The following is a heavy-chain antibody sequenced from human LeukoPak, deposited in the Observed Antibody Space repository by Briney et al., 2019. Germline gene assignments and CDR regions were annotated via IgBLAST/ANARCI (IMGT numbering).Heavy chain of an antibody. J-gene: IGHJ4*02. CDR3: AKDSSGYFDY. CDR1: GFTFSSYG. V-gene: IGHV3-30*18. D-gene: IGHD6-19*01. Sequence: GGSLRLSCGASGFTFSSYGMHWVRQAPGKGLEWVAVISYDGSNKYYADSVKGRFTISRDNSKNTLYLQMNSLRAEDTAVYYCAKDSSGYFDYWGQGTLVTVSS. CDR2: ISYDGSNK.